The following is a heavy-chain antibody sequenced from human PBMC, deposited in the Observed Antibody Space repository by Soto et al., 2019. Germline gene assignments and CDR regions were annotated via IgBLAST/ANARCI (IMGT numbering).Heavy chain of an antibody. Sequence: SETLSLTCTVSGGSISSSSYYWGWIRQPPGKGLEWIGSIYYSGSTYYNPSLKSRVTISVDTSKNQFSLKLSSVTAADTAVYYCARLTYYYYMDVWGKGTTVTVSS. J-gene: IGHJ6*03. V-gene: IGHV4-39*01. D-gene: IGHD1-20*01. CDR3: ARLTYYYYMDV. CDR2: IYYSGST. CDR1: GGSISSSSYY.